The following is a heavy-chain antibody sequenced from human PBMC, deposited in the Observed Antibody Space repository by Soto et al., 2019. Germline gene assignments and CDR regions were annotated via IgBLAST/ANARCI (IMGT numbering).Heavy chain of an antibody. Sequence: SETLSLTCTVSGGSISSGGYYWSWIRQHPGKGLEWIGYIYYSGSTYYNPSLKSRVTILVDTSKNQFSLKLSSVTAADTAVYYCATYCSGGSCYPNHNWFDPWGQGTLVTAPQ. CDR1: GGSISSGGYY. V-gene: IGHV4-31*03. J-gene: IGHJ5*02. D-gene: IGHD2-15*01. CDR3: ATYCSGGSCYPNHNWFDP. CDR2: IYYSGST.